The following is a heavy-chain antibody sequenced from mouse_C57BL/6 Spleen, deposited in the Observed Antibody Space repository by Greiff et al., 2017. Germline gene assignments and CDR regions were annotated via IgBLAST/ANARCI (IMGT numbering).Heavy chain of an antibody. Sequence: QVQLQQPGAELVRPGTSVKLSCKASGYTFTSYWMHWVKQRPGQGLEWIGVIDPSDSYTNYNQNFKGKATLTVDTSSSTAYMQLSSLTSEDSAVYYCARSDDGYSYYAMDYWGQGTSVTVSS. CDR3: ARSDDGYSYYAMDY. CDR2: IDPSDSYT. V-gene: IGHV1-59*01. D-gene: IGHD2-3*01. J-gene: IGHJ4*01. CDR1: GYTFTSYW.